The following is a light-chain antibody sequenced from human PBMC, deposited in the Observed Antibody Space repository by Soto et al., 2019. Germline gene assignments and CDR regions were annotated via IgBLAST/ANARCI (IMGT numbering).Light chain of an antibody. CDR3: QKSNSAPYT. CDR1: QDISNY. Sequence: DIQMTPSPSSLSASVGDRVTITCRASQDISNYLAWYQQKPGKVPKLLIYAASPLQPGVPSRFSGSRSGTDFTLTISSLQPEDAAAYYCQKSNSAPYTFGEGTKLEIK. V-gene: IGKV1-27*01. CDR2: AAS. J-gene: IGKJ2*01.